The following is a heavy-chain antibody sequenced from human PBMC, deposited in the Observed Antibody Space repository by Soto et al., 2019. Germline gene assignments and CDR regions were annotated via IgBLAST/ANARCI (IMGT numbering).Heavy chain of an antibody. V-gene: IGHV5-51*01. CDR3: ARLSGPTDGVDY. D-gene: IGHD2-8*01. Sequence: PGESLKISCKGSGYSFTNYWIGWVRQMPGKGLEWMGIVYPGDSESRYSPSFQGQVTFSADKSISTAYLLWSRLKASDTAMYYCARLSGPTDGVDYWGQGTLVTVSS. J-gene: IGHJ4*02. CDR1: GYSFTNYW. CDR2: VYPGDSES.